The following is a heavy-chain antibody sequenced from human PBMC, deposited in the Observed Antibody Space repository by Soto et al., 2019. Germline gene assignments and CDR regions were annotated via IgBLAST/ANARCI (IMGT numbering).Heavy chain of an antibody. CDR2: IIPIFGTA. CDR1: GGTFSSYA. Sequence: GASVKVSCKASGGTFSSYAISWVRRAPGQGLEWMGGIIPIFGTANYAQKFQGRVTITADKSTSTAYMELSSLRSEDTAVYYCARGYYDFWSGYHALYYYYGMDVWGQGTTVTVSS. CDR3: ARGYYDFWSGYHALYYYYGMDV. V-gene: IGHV1-69*06. D-gene: IGHD3-3*01. J-gene: IGHJ6*02.